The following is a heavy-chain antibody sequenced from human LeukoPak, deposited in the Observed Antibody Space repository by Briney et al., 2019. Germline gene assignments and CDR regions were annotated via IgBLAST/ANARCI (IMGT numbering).Heavy chain of an antibody. J-gene: IGHJ4*02. D-gene: IGHD2-21*02. CDR3: ARDRYCGGDCYSDY. CDR1: GFTFSSYW. CDR2: IKQDGSEK. Sequence: GGSLRLSCAASGFTFSSYWMSWVRQATGKGLEWVANIKQDGSEKYYVDSVKGRFTISRDNAKNSLYLQMNSLRAEDTAVYYCARDRYCGGDCYSDYWGQGTLVTVSS. V-gene: IGHV3-7*01.